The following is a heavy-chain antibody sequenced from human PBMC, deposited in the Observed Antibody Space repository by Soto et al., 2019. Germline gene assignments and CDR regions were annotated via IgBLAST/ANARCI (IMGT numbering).Heavy chain of an antibody. Sequence: GASVKVSCKASGGTFSSYAISWVRQAPGQGLEWMGGIIPIFGTANYAQKFQGRVTITADESTSTAYMELSSLRSEDTAVYYCATNRREVRFLEWLGPTSYYYYYGMDVWGQGTTVTVSS. J-gene: IGHJ6*02. V-gene: IGHV1-69*13. D-gene: IGHD3-3*01. CDR3: ATNRREVRFLEWLGPTSYYYYYGMDV. CDR2: IIPIFGTA. CDR1: GGTFSSYA.